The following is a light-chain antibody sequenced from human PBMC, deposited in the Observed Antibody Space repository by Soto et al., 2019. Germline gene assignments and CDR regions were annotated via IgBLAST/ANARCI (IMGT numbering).Light chain of an antibody. CDR1: TSDVGGYNF. V-gene: IGLV2-14*03. J-gene: IGLJ2*01. Sequence: LPQPRSVSGSPCQSVTISCPGTTSDVGGYNFVSWYQQHPGKAPKLMLYDVNIRPSGVSNRFSGSKSGNTASLTISGLQAEDEADYYCTSWTTSTTMIFGGGTKVTVL. CDR3: TSWTTSTTMI. CDR2: DVN.